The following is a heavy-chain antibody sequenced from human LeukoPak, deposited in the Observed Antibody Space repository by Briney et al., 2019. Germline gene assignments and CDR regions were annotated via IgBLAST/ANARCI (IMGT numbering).Heavy chain of an antibody. D-gene: IGHD2-15*01. CDR2: ISAYNGNT. Sequence: ASVKVSCKASGYTFTSYGISWVRQAPGQGLEWMGWISAYNGNTNYAQKLQGRVTMTTDTSTSTAYMELGSLRSDDTAVYYCARILGYCSGGSCYPRPYFDYWGQGTLVTVSS. J-gene: IGHJ4*02. CDR1: GYTFTSYG. V-gene: IGHV1-18*01. CDR3: ARILGYCSGGSCYPRPYFDY.